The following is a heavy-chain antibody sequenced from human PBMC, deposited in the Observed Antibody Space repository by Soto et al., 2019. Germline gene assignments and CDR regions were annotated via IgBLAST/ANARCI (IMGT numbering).Heavy chain of an antibody. CDR3: WLMGIAVAGTPAYYFDY. CDR1: GFTFSSYS. D-gene: IGHD6-19*01. Sequence: VGSLRLSCAASGFTFSSYSMNWVRQAPGKGLEWVSSISSSSSYIYYADSVKGRFTISRDNAKNSLYLQMNSLRAEDTAVYYCWLMGIAVAGTPAYYFDYWGQGTLVTVSS. CDR2: ISSSSSYI. J-gene: IGHJ4*02. V-gene: IGHV3-21*01.